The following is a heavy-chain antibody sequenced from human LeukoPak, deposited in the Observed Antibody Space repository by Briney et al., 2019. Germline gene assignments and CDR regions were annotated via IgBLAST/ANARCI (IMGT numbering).Heavy chain of an antibody. CDR1: GVSISRSGYS. CDR2: IYYSGST. Sequence: PSETLSLTCAVSGVSISRSGYSWRWLRQPPGRGLEWIGYIYYSGSTNYNPSLKSRVTISVDTSKNQFSLKPSSVTAADTAVYYCARTTEGGYTYDYFYYYYMDVWGKGTTVTISS. J-gene: IGHJ6*03. V-gene: IGHV4-61*08. D-gene: IGHD5-18*01. CDR3: ARTTEGGYTYDYFYYYYMDV.